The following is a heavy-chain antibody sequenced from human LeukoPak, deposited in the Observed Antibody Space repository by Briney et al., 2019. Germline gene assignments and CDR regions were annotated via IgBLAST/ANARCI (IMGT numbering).Heavy chain of an antibody. D-gene: IGHD1/OR15-1a*01. CDR3: TRDFAFQQFDY. CDR2: ISSSSYI. CDR1: GFTFSSYS. V-gene: IGHV3-21*01. Sequence: GGSLRLSCAASGFTFSSYSMNWVRQAPGKGLEWVSSISSSSYIYYADSVKGRFTISRDNAKNSLYLQMNSLRAEDTAVYYCTRDFAFQQFDYWGQGTLVTVSS. J-gene: IGHJ4*02.